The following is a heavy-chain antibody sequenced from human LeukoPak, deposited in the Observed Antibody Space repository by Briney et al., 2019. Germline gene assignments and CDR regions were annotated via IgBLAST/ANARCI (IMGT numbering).Heavy chain of an antibody. CDR3: AKAAEDSSGYYYSVLFDAFDI. Sequence: SGGSLRLSCAASGFTFSNYWMSWVRQAPGKGLEWVANIKKDGSGKHYADSVEGRFTISRDNAKNSLYLQMNSLRAEDTALYYCAKAAEDSSGYYYSVLFDAFDIWGQGTMVTVSS. D-gene: IGHD3-22*01. CDR1: GFTFSNYW. V-gene: IGHV3-7*03. CDR2: IKKDGSGK. J-gene: IGHJ3*02.